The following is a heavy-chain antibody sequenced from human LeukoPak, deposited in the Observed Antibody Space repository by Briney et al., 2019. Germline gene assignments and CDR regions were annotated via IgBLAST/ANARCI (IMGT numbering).Heavy chain of an antibody. Sequence: PGGSLRLSCGASGCTFTSYLMSWLRQPPGKGLEWVASITQDGSEKYYLASVKGRFTISHDSTQNSVSLHMNSVRAEDTAIYCCARQAGSGWVKEYNWFGPWGQGTLVTVSS. V-gene: IGHV3-7*01. CDR1: GCTFTSYL. J-gene: IGHJ5*02. D-gene: IGHD6-19*01. CDR2: ITQDGSEK. CDR3: ARQAGSGWVKEYNWFGP.